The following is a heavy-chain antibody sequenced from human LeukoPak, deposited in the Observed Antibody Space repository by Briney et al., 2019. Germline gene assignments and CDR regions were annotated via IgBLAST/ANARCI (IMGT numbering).Heavy chain of an antibody. CDR1: GYTFTGYY. CDR3: ARAAVTTLPYFDY. D-gene: IGHD4-17*01. Sequence: ASVKVSLKASGYTFTGYYMHWVRQAPGQGLEWMGWVNPNGGATNYAQKFQGRVTMTRDTSISTAYMELSRLRSDDTAVYYCARAAVTTLPYFDYWGQGTLVTVSS. V-gene: IGHV1-2*02. CDR2: VNPNGGAT. J-gene: IGHJ4*02.